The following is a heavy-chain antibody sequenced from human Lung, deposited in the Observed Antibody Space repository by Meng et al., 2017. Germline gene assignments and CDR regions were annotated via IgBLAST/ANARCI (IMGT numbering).Heavy chain of an antibody. D-gene: IGHD4-11*01. CDR2: INHSGST. Sequence: VESQQWGDGLLEPSETLSLTCVVSGGSFSDYYWSWIRQSPGKGLEWIGEINHSGSTNYNPSLESRATISVDTSQNNLSLKLSSVTAADSAVYYCARGPTTMAHDFDYWGQGTLVTVSS. J-gene: IGHJ4*02. V-gene: IGHV4-34*01. CDR1: GGSFSDYY. CDR3: ARGPTTMAHDFDY.